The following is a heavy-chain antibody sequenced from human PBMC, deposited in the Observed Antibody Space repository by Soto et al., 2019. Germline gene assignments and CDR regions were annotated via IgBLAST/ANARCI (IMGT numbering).Heavy chain of an antibody. D-gene: IGHD2-8*01. Sequence: GASVKVSCKASGYTFTSYDINWVRQATGQGLEWMGWMNPNSGNTGYAQKFQGRVTMTRNTSISTAYMELSSLRSEDTAVYYCARSWFEIVYAIPSFDPWGQGTLVTVSS. CDR3: ARSWFEIVYAIPSFDP. J-gene: IGHJ5*02. CDR1: GYTFTSYD. CDR2: MNPNSGNT. V-gene: IGHV1-8*01.